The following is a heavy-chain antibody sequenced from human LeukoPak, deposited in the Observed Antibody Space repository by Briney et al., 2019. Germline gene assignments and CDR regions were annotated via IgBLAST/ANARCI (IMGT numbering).Heavy chain of an antibody. CDR1: GASVSSAGYY. Sequence: SETLSLTCTVSGASVSSAGYYWSWIRQPPGKGLEWIGNIYYSGSTNYNPSLKSRVTISVDTSKNQFSLKVSSVTAADTAVYYCARYSSSSVGAFDIWGQGTMVTVSS. CDR3: ARYSSSSVGAFDI. J-gene: IGHJ3*02. CDR2: IYYSGST. D-gene: IGHD6-6*01. V-gene: IGHV4-61*08.